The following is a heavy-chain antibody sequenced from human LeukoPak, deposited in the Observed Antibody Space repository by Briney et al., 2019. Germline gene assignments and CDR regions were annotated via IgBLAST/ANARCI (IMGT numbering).Heavy chain of an antibody. J-gene: IGHJ5*02. D-gene: IGHD2-15*01. CDR3: ARQRRLLFNCSGGSCSNWFDP. CDR2: INDSGST. V-gene: IGHV4-34*01. Sequence: SETLSLTCAVYGGSFSGYYWSWIRQPPGKGLEWIGEINDSGSTNYNPSLKSRVTISVDTSKNQFSLKLSSVTAADTAVYYCARQRRLLFNCSGGSCSNWFDPWGQGTLVTVSS. CDR1: GGSFSGYY.